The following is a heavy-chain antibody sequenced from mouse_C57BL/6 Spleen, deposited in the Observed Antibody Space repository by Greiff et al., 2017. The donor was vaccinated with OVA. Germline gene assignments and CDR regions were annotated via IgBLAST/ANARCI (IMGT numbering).Heavy chain of an antibody. J-gene: IGHJ2*01. CDR2: IWSGGST. D-gene: IGHD1-1*01. V-gene: IGHV2-2*01. CDR1: GFSLTSYG. CDR3: ARNSILLGAYFDY. Sequence: VKVVESGPGLVQPSQSLSIPCTVSGFSLTSYGVHWVRQSPGKGLEWLGVIWSGGSTDYNAAFISRLSISKDNSKSQVFFKMNSLQADDTAIYYCARNSILLGAYFDYWGQGTTLTVSS.